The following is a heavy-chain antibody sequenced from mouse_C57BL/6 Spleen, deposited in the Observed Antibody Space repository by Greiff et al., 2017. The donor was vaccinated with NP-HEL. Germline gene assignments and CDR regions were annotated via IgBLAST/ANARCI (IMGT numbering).Heavy chain of an antibody. J-gene: IGHJ4*01. CDR2: FYPGSGSI. Sequence: QVQLKQSGAELVKPGASVKLSCKASGYTFTEYTIHWVKQRSGQGLEWIGWFYPGSGSIKYNEKFKDKATLTADKSSSTVYMELSRLTSEDSAVYFCARHDDRGYYDYYAMDYWGQGTSVTVSS. CDR1: GYTFTEYT. CDR3: ARHDDRGYYDYYAMDY. V-gene: IGHV1-62-2*01. D-gene: IGHD2-3*01.